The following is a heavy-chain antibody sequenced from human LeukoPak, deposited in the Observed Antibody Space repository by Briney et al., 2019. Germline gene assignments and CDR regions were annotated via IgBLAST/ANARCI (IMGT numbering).Heavy chain of an antibody. J-gene: IGHJ3*02. V-gene: IGHV4-59*01. D-gene: IGHD6-19*01. CDR2: IFYSGST. Sequence: SETLSLTCTVSGGSISSYYWGWIRQPPGKGLEWIAYIFYSGSTNYNPSLKSRVTFSVDTSKNRFSLKLSSVTAADTAVYFCARVRSTGWSHDAFDIWGQGTMVTVSS. CDR3: ARVRSTGWSHDAFDI. CDR1: GGSISSYY.